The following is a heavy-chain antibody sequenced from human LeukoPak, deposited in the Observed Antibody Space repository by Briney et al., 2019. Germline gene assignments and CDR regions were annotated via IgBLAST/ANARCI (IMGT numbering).Heavy chain of an antibody. V-gene: IGHV3-23*01. J-gene: IGHJ4*02. Sequence: PGGSLRLFCTVSGFAFSGYAMSWVRQAPGKGPEWVSSIGARGDVTYSADSVKGRFTISRDNSKRTLFLQMNSLRAEDTAVYYCAKVHYTASFPGSFPGRNYFDSWGQGSLVTVSP. D-gene: IGHD1-26*01. CDR2: IGARGDVT. CDR3: AKVHYTASFPGSFPGRNYFDS. CDR1: GFAFSGYA.